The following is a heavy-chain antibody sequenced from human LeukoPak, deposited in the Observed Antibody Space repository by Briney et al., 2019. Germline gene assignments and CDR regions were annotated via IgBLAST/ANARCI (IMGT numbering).Heavy chain of an antibody. V-gene: IGHV1-69*05. J-gene: IGHJ4*02. CDR1: GGSFSSEA. Sequence: ASVKVSCKAFGGSFSSEAISWVRQAPGQGLEWMGGIIPIFGTANYAQKFQGRVTITTDESTSTAYMQVSSLRSEDTAVYYCGRKAGDCGGGSCYSIDYWGQGTLVTVSS. CDR3: GRKAGDCGGGSCYSIDY. D-gene: IGHD2-15*01. CDR2: IIPIFGTA.